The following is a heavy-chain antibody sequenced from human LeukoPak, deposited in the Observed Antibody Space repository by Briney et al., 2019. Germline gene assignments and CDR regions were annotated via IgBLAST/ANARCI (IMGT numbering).Heavy chain of an antibody. V-gene: IGHV5-51*01. CDR2: VWPSDSDT. D-gene: IGHD1-14*01. Sequence: GESLKISCKGSGYSFTNYWIAWVRQMPGKGLEWMGIVWPSDSDTRYSPSFQGQVTISADKSISTAYLQWSSLKASDTAMYYCARRAAEINWFDPWGQGTLVTVSS. CDR1: GYSFTNYW. CDR3: ARRAAEINWFDP. J-gene: IGHJ5*02.